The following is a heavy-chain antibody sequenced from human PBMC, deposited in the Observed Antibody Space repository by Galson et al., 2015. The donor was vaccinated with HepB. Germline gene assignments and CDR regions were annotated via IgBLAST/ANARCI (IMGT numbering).Heavy chain of an antibody. J-gene: IGHJ4*02. D-gene: IGHD3-22*01. CDR2: ISAYNGNT. CDR3: ARAGYYYNGSGFYSDY. Sequence: SVKVSCKASGYTFNRYGISWVRQAPGQGLEWMGWISAYNGNTNYAQKVQGRVTMTTDTSTTTAYMELRSLRSDDTAVYYCARAGYYYNGSGFYSDYWGQGTLVIVSS. V-gene: IGHV1-18*01. CDR1: GYTFNRYG.